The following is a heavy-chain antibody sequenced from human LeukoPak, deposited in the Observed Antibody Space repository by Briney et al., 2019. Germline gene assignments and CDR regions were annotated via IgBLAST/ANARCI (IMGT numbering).Heavy chain of an antibody. Sequence: SETLSLTCAVYGGSFSGYYWSWIRQPPGKGLEWIGEINHSESTNYKLSLKSRVSISVDTSKNQFSLKLSPVTAADTAVYYCARTRYYYGSRSYGAPYYFDYWGQGTLVTVSS. V-gene: IGHV4-34*01. CDR1: GGSFSGYY. J-gene: IGHJ4*02. D-gene: IGHD3-10*01. CDR2: INHSEST. CDR3: ARTRYYYGSRSYGAPYYFDY.